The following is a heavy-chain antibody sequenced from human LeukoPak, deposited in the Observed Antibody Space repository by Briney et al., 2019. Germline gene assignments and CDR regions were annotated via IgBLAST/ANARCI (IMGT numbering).Heavy chain of an antibody. J-gene: IGHJ6*03. Sequence: GGSLRLSCTASGFTFSSYAINWVRQAPGKGLEWVAVVSISVTSTYYADSVKGRFTISRDNSNNTVYLQMNSLRVEDTAVYYCAKTAPTSDIVVVLAANYYYMDVWGKGTPVTVSS. CDR3: AKTAPTSDIVVVLAANYYYMDV. CDR1: GFTFSSYA. D-gene: IGHD2-15*01. V-gene: IGHV3-23*01. CDR2: VSISVTST.